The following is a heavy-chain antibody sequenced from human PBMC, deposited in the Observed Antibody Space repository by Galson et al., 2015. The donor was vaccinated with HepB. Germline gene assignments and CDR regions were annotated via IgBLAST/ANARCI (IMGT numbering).Heavy chain of an antibody. CDR2: IDPSDSYT. CDR1: GYSFTNYW. V-gene: IGHV5-10-1*01. CDR3: ARHKEPQPPPTNYYYYGMDV. Sequence: QSGAEVKKPGESLRISCTGSGYSFTNYWISWVRQMPGKGLEWMARIDPSDSYTNYSPSFEGHVTISVDKSISTAFLQWSSLKASDTAIYYCARHKEPQPPPTNYYYYGMDVWGQGITVTVSS. J-gene: IGHJ6*02. D-gene: IGHD1-14*01.